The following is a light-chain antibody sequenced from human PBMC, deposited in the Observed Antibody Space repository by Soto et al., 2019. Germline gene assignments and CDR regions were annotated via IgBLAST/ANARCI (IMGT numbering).Light chain of an antibody. V-gene: IGLV2-14*03. CDR1: SSDVGGSNY. CDR3: SSYTTSSTDV. J-gene: IGLJ1*01. Sequence: QSALTQPAAVSGSPGQSITMSCTGTSSDVGGSNYVSWYQQHPGKVPKLMIYDVSNRPSGVSNRFSGSQSGNTASLTISGLQAEDEADYYCSSYTTSSTDVFGTGTKVTVL. CDR2: DVS.